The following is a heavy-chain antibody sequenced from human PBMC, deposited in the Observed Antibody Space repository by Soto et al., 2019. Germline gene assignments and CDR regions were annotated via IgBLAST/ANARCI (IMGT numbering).Heavy chain of an antibody. Sequence: QVQLVQSGTEVKKPGASVKVSCKTSGYTFTNNGINWVRQAPGQGLEWMGWINPYNANTNYAQKLQGRVTMTTDTSTTTAYMDLRSLTSDDTAVYYCARDRVAGIWGDAFDIWGQGTVVTASS. CDR1: GYTFTNNG. CDR2: INPYNANT. J-gene: IGHJ3*02. V-gene: IGHV1-18*04. CDR3: ARDRVAGIWGDAFDI. D-gene: IGHD3-16*01.